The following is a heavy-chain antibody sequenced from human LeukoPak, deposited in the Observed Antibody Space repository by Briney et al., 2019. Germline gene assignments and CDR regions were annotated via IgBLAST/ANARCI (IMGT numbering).Heavy chain of an antibody. D-gene: IGHD6-6*01. CDR1: GYSFTSYW. V-gene: IGHV5-51*01. CDR3: ARQGGDSSSSNPIDY. CDR2: IYPGDSDT. Sequence: HGESLKISCKGSGYSFTSYWIGWVRQMPGKGLDWMGIIYPGDSDTRYSPSFQGQVTIVADKSISPAYLQWSSLKASDTAMYYCARQGGDSSSSNPIDYWGQGTLVTVSS. J-gene: IGHJ4*02.